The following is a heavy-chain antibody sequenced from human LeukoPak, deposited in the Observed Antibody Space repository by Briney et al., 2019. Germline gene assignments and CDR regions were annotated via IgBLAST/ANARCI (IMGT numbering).Heavy chain of an antibody. D-gene: IGHD3-22*01. J-gene: IGHJ4*02. CDR3: TKTLYYSDSSGYAY. V-gene: IGHV3-48*03. CDR2: IGNSGGTK. Sequence: GGSLRLSCAASGFTFSSFEMNWVRQAPGKGLEWVPYIGNSGGTKYYADSVKGRFTISRDNAKNSLYLQMNSLRAEDTAVYYCTKTLYYSDSSGYAYWGQGTLVTVSS. CDR1: GFTFSSFE.